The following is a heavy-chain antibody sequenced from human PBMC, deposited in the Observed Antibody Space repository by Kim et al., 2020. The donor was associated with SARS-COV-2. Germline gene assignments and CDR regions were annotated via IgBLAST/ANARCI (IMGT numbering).Heavy chain of an antibody. Sequence: GGSLRLSCAASGFAFHDYAMHWVRQAPGKGLEWVSLISGDGGFTFYADSVKGRLTISRDNSKNSLYLEMNSLGTADTAFYYCAKDLSHTAMGYYYYGMDVWGQGTTVTVSS. J-gene: IGHJ6*02. CDR1: GFAFHDYA. CDR2: ISGDGGFT. V-gene: IGHV3-43*02. CDR3: AKDLSHTAMGYYYYGMDV. D-gene: IGHD5-18*01.